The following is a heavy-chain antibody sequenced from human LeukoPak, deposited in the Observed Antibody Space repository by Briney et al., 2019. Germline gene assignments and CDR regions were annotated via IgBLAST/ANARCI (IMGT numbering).Heavy chain of an antibody. J-gene: IGHJ5*02. CDR1: GGSISSYY. D-gene: IGHD3-3*01. Sequence: SETLSLTCTVSGGSISSYYWSWIRQPPGKGLEWIGYIYYSGSTNYNPSLKSRVTISVDTSKNQFSLKLSSVTAADTAVYYCARGRFLAMHWFDPWGQGTLVTVSS. V-gene: IGHV4-59*01. CDR2: IYYSGST. CDR3: ARGRFLAMHWFDP.